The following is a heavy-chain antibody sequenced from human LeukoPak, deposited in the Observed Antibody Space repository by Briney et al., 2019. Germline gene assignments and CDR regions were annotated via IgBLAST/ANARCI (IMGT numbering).Heavy chain of an antibody. D-gene: IGHD6-13*01. Sequence: GGSLRLSCAVSGFTFSSYWMYWVRQAPGRGLVWVPRIKSDGTGISYADSVKGRFTISRDNAKNTLYLQMNSLRAEDTAVYYCARVKYSSSWYRYFDLWGRGSLVTVSS. J-gene: IGHJ2*01. CDR3: ARVKYSSSWYRYFDL. V-gene: IGHV3-74*01. CDR1: GFTFSSYW. CDR2: IKSDGTGI.